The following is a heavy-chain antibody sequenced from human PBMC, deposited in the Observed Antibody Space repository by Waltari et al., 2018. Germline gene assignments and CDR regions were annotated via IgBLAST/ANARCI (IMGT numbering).Heavy chain of an antibody. CDR3: ARKGYENWFDP. D-gene: IGHD3-10*01. CDR2: IIPIFGTA. Sequence: QVQLVQSGAEVKKPGASVKVSCKASGYTFTGYYMHWVRQAPGQGLEWMGGIIPIFGTANYAQKFQGRVTITADESTSTAYMELSSLRSEDTAVYYCARKGYENWFDPWGQGTMVTVSS. V-gene: IGHV1-69*01. J-gene: IGHJ3*01. CDR1: GYTFTGYY.